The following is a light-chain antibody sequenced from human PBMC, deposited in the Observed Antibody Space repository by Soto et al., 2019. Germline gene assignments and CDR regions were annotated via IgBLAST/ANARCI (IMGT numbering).Light chain of an antibody. Sequence: IVLAQCPGSLSLSPGERAILSCRASQSVSNNYLAWYQQKPGQAPRLLIYGASNRATGIPDRFSGSGSGTDFTLTISRLEPGDFAVYYCQQYGSSGTFGQGT. V-gene: IGKV3-20*01. CDR3: QQYGSSGT. J-gene: IGKJ1*01. CDR1: QSVSNNY. CDR2: GAS.